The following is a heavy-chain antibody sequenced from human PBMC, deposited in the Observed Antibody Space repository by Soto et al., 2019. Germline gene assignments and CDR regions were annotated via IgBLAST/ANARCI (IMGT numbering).Heavy chain of an antibody. CDR1: GFTFSHYW. D-gene: IGHD5-18*01. CDR3: ARLDDSISRFGFTY. V-gene: IGHV3-7*03. CDR2: IKQDESEK. J-gene: IGHJ4*02. Sequence: EVQLVESGGGLVQPGGSLRLSCAASGFTFSHYWMSWVRQAPGKGLEWVANIKQDESEKYYVDSVKGRFTISRDNAKNSMYLQMNSLRAEDTALYYCARLDDSISRFGFTYWGQGILISVSS.